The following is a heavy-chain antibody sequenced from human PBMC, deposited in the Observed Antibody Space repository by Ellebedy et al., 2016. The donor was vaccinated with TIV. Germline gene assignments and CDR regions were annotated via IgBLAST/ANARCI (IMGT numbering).Heavy chain of an antibody. CDR3: VKGAWLDY. V-gene: IGHV3-23*01. CDR2: IFGSDAST. J-gene: IGHJ4*02. D-gene: IGHD3-9*01. CDR1: GFTFNTYD. Sequence: GESLKISCSASGFTFNTYDMSWVRQVPGKGPEWVSVIFGSDASTFYADYVKGRFTISRDNSKNTLYLRMNSLRAEDTAIYYCVKGAWLDYWGQGALVTVSS.